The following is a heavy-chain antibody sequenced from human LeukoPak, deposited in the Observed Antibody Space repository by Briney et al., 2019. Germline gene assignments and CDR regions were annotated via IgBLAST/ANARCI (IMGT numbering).Heavy chain of an antibody. Sequence: PGGSPRLSCAASGFTVSSNYMCWVRQAPGKGLEWVSGIGASGGSTYYADSVKGRFTISRDNSKNTLYLQMNSLRTEDTAVYYCAKAEGYDILTGLDYWGQGTLVTVSS. CDR3: AKAEGYDILTGLDY. V-gene: IGHV3-23*01. D-gene: IGHD3-9*01. CDR2: IGASGGST. CDR1: GFTVSSNY. J-gene: IGHJ4*02.